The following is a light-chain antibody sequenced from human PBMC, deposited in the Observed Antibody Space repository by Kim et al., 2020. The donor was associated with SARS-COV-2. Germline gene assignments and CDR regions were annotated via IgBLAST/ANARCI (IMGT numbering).Light chain of an antibody. Sequence: GRSIPFASTGTSSDVGGYNYVYWYQQHTGKAPKVMIYDVSKRPSGVSNRFSGSKSGNTASLTISGHQAEDEADYYCSSYTSSSTYVFGTGNKVTVL. V-gene: IGLV2-14*04. CDR3: SSYTSSSTYV. J-gene: IGLJ1*01. CDR2: DVS. CDR1: SSDVGGYNY.